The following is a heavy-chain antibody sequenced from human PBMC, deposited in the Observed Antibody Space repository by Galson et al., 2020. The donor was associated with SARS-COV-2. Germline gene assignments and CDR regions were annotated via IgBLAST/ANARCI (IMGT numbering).Heavy chain of an antibody. CDR2: IYSGGST. V-gene: IGHV3-53*01. J-gene: IGHJ6*02. CDR3: ARGPSTVYDSSGYPYYYGMDV. D-gene: IGHD3-22*01. CDR1: GFTVSSNY. Sequence: METGGYLRLSCTDSGFTVSSNYMSWVRQAPGKGLEWVSVIYSGGSTYYADSVKGRFTISRDNSKNTLYLQMNSLRAEDTAVYYCARGPSTVYDSSGYPYYYGMDVWGQGTTVTVSS.